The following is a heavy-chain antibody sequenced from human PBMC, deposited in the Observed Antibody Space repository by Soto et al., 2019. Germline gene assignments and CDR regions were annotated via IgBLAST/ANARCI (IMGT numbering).Heavy chain of an antibody. D-gene: IGHD6-19*01. J-gene: IGHJ4*02. CDR1: GFTFSSYG. Sequence: GGSLRLSCAASGFTFSSYGMHWVRQAPGKGLEWVAGITYNRSNKDYADSVKGRFTISRDNAKNSLYLQMNSLRAEDTALYYCSKARTIPVASIDYWGPGTLVTVSS. CDR2: ITYNRSNK. V-gene: IGHV3-30*18. CDR3: SKARTIPVASIDY.